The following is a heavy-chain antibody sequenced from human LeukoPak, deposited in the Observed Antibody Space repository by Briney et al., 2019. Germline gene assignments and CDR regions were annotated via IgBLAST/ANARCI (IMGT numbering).Heavy chain of an antibody. J-gene: IGHJ5*02. V-gene: IGHV1-18*01. CDR2: ISAYNGNT. D-gene: IGHD6-13*01. Sequence: GASVKVSCKASGYTFTSYGISWVRQAPGQGLEWMGWISAYNGNTNYAQKLQGRVTMTTDTSTSTAYMELRSLRSDDTAVYYCASAVHSSSHNWFDPWGQGTLVTVSS. CDR1: GYTFTSYG. CDR3: ASAVHSSSHNWFDP.